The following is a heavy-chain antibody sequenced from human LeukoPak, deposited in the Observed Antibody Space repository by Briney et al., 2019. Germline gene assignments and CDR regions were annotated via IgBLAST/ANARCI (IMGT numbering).Heavy chain of an antibody. V-gene: IGHV4-39*01. CDR3: ARLYCGGDCYSGSFDY. J-gene: IGHJ4*02. CDR2: IYHSGST. D-gene: IGHD2-21*02. CDR1: GGSISSSSNY. Sequence: SETLSLTCIVSGGSISSSSNYWGWIRQPPGKGLEWIGSIYHSGSTYYNPSLKSRVTISVDTSKNPFSLKLSSVTAADTAVYYCARLYCGGDCYSGSFDYWGQGTLVTVSS.